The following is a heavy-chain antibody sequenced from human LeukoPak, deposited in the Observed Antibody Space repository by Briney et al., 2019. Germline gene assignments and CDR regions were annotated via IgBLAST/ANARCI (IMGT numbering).Heavy chain of an antibody. J-gene: IGHJ5*02. CDR2: IYYSGST. V-gene: IGHV4-31*03. D-gene: IGHD3-3*01. CDR3: ARVLTDFWSGYYNWFDP. CDR1: GGSISSGGYY. Sequence: SQTLSLTCTVSGGSISSGGYYWSWIRLHPGKGLEWIGYIYYSGSTYYNPSLKSRVTISVDTSKNQFSLKLSSVTAADTAVYYCARVLTDFWSGYYNWFDPWGQGTLVTVSS.